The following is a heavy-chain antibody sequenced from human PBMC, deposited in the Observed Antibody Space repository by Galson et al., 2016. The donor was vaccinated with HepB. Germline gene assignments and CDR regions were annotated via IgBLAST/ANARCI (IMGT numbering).Heavy chain of an antibody. V-gene: IGHV3-13*01. D-gene: IGHD1-14*01. J-gene: IGHJ6*02. CDR2: IGTAGDT. CDR3: ARDGGGTGGYYYSAMDV. Sequence: SLRLSCAASGFTFSRYDMHWVRHVTGKGLEWVSAIGTAGDTYYPGSVKGRFTISRENAKNSLYLQMNSLRDEDTAVYYCARDGGGTGGYYYSAMDVWGQGTTVTASS. CDR1: GFTFSRYD.